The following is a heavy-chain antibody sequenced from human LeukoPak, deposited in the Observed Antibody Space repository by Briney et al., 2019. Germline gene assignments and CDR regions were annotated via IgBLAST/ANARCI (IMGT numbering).Heavy chain of an antibody. D-gene: IGHD5-12*01. V-gene: IGHV3-21*01. CDR3: ARGVPTNYFDY. Sequence: PGGSLRLSCAASEFTFSTYSMNWVRQAPGKGLEWVSSISSSSSYIYYADSVKGRFTISRDNAKNSLYLQMNSLRADDTAVYYCARGVPTNYFDYWGQETLVTVSS. CDR2: ISSSSSYI. J-gene: IGHJ4*02. CDR1: EFTFSTYS.